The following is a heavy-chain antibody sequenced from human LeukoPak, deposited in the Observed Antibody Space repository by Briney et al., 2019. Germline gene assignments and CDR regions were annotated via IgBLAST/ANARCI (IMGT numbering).Heavy chain of an antibody. Sequence: PGGSLRLSCAASGFTFSSYWMSWVRQAPGKGLEWVANIKKDGSEKYYVDSVKGRFTISRDNAKNSLYLQMNGLRAEDTAVYYCAREDDYYYYMDVWGKGTTVTVSS. V-gene: IGHV3-7*01. J-gene: IGHJ6*03. CDR1: GFTFSSYW. CDR2: IKKDGSEK. CDR3: AREDDYYYYMDV. D-gene: IGHD5-24*01.